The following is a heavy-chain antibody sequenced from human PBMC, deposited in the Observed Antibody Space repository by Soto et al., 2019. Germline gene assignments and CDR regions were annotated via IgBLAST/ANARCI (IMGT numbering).Heavy chain of an antibody. J-gene: IGHJ4*02. V-gene: IGHV1-69*13. CDR2: IIPIFGTA. CDR1: GGTFSSYA. Sequence: ASVKVSCKASGGTFSSYAISWVRQAPGQGLEWMGGIIPIFGTANYAQKFQGRVTITADESTSTAYMELSSLRSEDTAVYYCASLGGENHLLRPFRSDYYFDYWGQGTLVTVSS. CDR3: ASLGGENHLLRPFRSDYYFDY. D-gene: IGHD1-26*01.